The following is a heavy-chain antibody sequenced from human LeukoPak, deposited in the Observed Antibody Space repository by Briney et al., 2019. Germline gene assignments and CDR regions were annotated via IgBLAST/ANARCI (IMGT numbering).Heavy chain of an antibody. CDR2: INHSGST. CDR1: GGSFNDYF. J-gene: IGHJ4*02. V-gene: IGHV4-34*01. CDR3: ARGHLRTGTREFDY. Sequence: SETLSLTCAVYGGSFNDYFWCWIRQPPGKGLEWIGEINHSGSTKYTASLKSRVAISVDTSKNQFSLKLNSVTAADTAVYFCARGHLRTGTREFDYWGQGTLVTASS. D-gene: IGHD1-7*01.